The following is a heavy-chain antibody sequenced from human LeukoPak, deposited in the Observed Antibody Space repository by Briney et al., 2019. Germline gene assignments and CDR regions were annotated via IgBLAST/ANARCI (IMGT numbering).Heavy chain of an antibody. D-gene: IGHD6-13*01. J-gene: IGHJ1*01. CDR3: ATAGYSSSWRAEYSQH. CDR1: GGSISSSNW. Sequence: SSGTLSLTCAVSGGSISSSNWWSWVRQPPGKGLEWIGEIYHSGSTNYNPSLKSRVTISVDKSKNQFSLKLSSVTAADTAVYYCATAGYSSSWRAEYSQHWGQGTLVTVSS. V-gene: IGHV4-4*02. CDR2: IYHSGST.